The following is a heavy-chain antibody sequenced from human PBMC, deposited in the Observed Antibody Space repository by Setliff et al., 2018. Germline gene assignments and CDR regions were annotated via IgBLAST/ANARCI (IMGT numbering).Heavy chain of an antibody. J-gene: IGHJ5*02. V-gene: IGHV3-7*01. D-gene: IGHD3-10*01. CDR2: IKEDGSEK. CDR3: VLGSGALGVNNWFDP. Sequence: GGSLRLSCVTSGFTFSRYWMSWVRQAPGKGLEWVANIKEDGSEKYYVDSVKGRFTVSRDNAKKSLYLQMNSLRDEDTAVYYCVLGSGALGVNNWFDPWGQGTLVT. CDR1: GFTFSRYW.